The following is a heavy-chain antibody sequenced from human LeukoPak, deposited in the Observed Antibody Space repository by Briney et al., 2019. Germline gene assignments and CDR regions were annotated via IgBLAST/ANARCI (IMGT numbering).Heavy chain of an antibody. D-gene: IGHD5-18*01. CDR1: GGSFSGYY. Sequence: SETMSLTCAVYGGSFSGYYWSWNRQPPGKGREWIGEINHSGSTNYNPSLKSRVTISLDTSKNQFSLNLSSVTGADTAVYYCARLRYSYGKGNYWGQGTLVTVSS. CDR2: INHSGST. J-gene: IGHJ4*02. CDR3: ARLRYSYGKGNY. V-gene: IGHV4-34*01.